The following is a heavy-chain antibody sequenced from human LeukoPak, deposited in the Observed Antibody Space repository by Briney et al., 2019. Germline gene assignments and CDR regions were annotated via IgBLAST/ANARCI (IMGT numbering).Heavy chain of an antibody. CDR3: AKNADYYGSGSYIDY. V-gene: IGHV3-23*01. CDR2: ISGSGGST. Sequence: GGSLRLSCAASGFTFSSYAMSWVRQAPGKGLEWVSAISGSGGSTYYADSVKDRFTISRDNSKNTLYLQMNSLRAEDTAVYYCAKNADYYGSGSYIDYWGQGTLVTVSS. J-gene: IGHJ4*02. CDR1: GFTFSSYA. D-gene: IGHD3-10*01.